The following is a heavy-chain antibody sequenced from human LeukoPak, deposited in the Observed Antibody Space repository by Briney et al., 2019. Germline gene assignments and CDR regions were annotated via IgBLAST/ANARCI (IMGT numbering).Heavy chain of an antibody. V-gene: IGHV3-49*04. D-gene: IGHD3-22*01. Sequence: GGSLRLSCTASGFTFGDYAVSWVRQAPGKGLEWVSFIRSKAYGGTTEYAASVKGRFTISRDDSKSIAYLQMNSLKTEDTAVYYCRGDSSGYYSDYGMDVWGQGTTVTVSS. CDR2: IRSKAYGGTT. J-gene: IGHJ6*02. CDR3: RGDSSGYYSDYGMDV. CDR1: GFTFGDYA.